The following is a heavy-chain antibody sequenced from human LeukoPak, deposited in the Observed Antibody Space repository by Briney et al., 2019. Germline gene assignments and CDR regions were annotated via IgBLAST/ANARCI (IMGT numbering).Heavy chain of an antibody. Sequence: PSETLSLTCTVSGYSISSGYCWGWIRQPPGKGLEWIGSSYHSGDTYYNPSLTSRVTISVDTSKNQFSLKLSSVTAADTAVFYCARVSTVITAGSMDVWGKGTTVTVSS. CDR3: ARVSTVITAGSMDV. CDR1: GYSISSGYC. J-gene: IGHJ6*03. D-gene: IGHD3-10*01. CDR2: SYHSGDT. V-gene: IGHV4-38-2*02.